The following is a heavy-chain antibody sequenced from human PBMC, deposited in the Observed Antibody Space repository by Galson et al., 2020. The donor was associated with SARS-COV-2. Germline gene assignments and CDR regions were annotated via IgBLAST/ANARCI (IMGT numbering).Heavy chain of an antibody. D-gene: IGHD3-10*01. V-gene: IGHV3-30*01. CDR2: ISYDGSNK. Sequence: GESLKISCAASGFTFSSYAMHWVRQAPGKGLEWVAVISYDGSNKYYADSVQGRFTISRDNSKNTLYLQMNSLRAEDTAVYYCARETYGSGSYFDYWGQGTLVTVAS. CDR1: GFTFSSYA. J-gene: IGHJ4*02. CDR3: ARETYGSGSYFDY.